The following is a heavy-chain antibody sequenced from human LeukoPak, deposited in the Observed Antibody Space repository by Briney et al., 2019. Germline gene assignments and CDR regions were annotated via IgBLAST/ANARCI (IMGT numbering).Heavy chain of an antibody. CDR3: AKDRYSYAFEYSDS. CDR2: ISYDGRNI. V-gene: IGHV3-30*18. J-gene: IGHJ4*02. CDR1: GFTFNNYG. Sequence: SGGSLRLSCAASGFTFNNYGMHWVRQAPGKGLEWVAVISYDGRNIHYPDSVKGRFTISRDISTDTLWLQMDSLRTEDTAVYYCAKDRYSYAFEYSDSWGQGTLVTVSS. D-gene: IGHD5-18*01.